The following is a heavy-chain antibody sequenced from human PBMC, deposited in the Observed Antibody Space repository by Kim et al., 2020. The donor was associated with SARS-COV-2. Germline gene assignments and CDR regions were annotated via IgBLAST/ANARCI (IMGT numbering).Heavy chain of an antibody. CDR3: ATGPGSISSNRFDP. CDR2: FDPDDGET. J-gene: IGHJ5*02. CDR1: GYTFTELS. D-gene: IGHD2-2*01. V-gene: IGHV1-24*01. Sequence: ASVKVSCKVSGYTFTELSMHWVRQAPGKGLEWMGGFDPDDGETIYAQKFQGRVTMTEDTSTDTAYMELSSLRSEDTAVYYCATGPGSISSNRFDPWGQGTLGTVSS.